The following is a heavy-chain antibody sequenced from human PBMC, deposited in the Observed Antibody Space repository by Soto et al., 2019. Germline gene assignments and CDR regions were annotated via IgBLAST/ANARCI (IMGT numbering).Heavy chain of an antibody. V-gene: IGHV3-23*01. D-gene: IGHD1-20*01. Sequence: GGSLRLSCAASGFTFSSYAMSWVRQAPGKGLEWVSSISGSGGGTYYADSVKGRFTFSRDNSKNTLYLQMNSLRAEDTAVYYCAKFGMAITKRSPPYYIGYWGQGALVTVSS. CDR2: ISGSGGGT. J-gene: IGHJ4*02. CDR3: AKFGMAITKRSPPYYIGY. CDR1: GFTFSSYA.